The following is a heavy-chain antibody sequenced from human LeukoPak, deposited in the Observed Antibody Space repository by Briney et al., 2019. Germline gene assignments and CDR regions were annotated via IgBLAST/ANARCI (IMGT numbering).Heavy chain of an antibody. Sequence: SETLSLTCTVSGGSISSSSYYWGWIRPPPGKGLEGIGSIYYSGRTYYTPSLTSRVTVSVDTSKNQLSLTLRSVPAAATSLYYCARHWGSRLYYYMDVWGKGTTVTVSS. CDR1: GGSISSSSYY. CDR2: IYYSGRT. D-gene: IGHD3-16*01. J-gene: IGHJ6*03. V-gene: IGHV4-39*01. CDR3: ARHWGSRLYYYMDV.